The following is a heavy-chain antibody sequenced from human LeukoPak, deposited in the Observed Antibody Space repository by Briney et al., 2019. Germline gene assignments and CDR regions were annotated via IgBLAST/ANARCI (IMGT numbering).Heavy chain of an antibody. V-gene: IGHV1-18*01. CDR1: GYTFTSYG. CDR3: ARDRPSGWDRGRAFDI. D-gene: IGHD6-19*01. CDR2: ISAYNGNT. J-gene: IGHJ3*02. Sequence: GASVKVSCKASGYTFTSYGISWVRQAPGQGLEWMGWISAYNGNTNYAQKLQGRVTMTTDTSTSTAYMELRSLRSDDTAVYYCARDRPSGWDRGRAFDIWGQGTMVTVSS.